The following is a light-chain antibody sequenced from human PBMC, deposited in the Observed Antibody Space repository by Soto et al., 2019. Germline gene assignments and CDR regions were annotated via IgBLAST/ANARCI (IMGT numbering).Light chain of an antibody. V-gene: IGKV3-20*01. CDR1: QSVSSSY. J-gene: IGKJ5*01. Sequence: EIVLTQSPGTLSLSPGETVTLSCRASQSVSSSYLAWYQQKPGQAPRLLIYATSSRATGIPDRFSGGGSGTDFTLTISRLEPEDLAVYYCQQYGRSPPITFGQGTRLEIK. CDR3: QQYGRSPPIT. CDR2: ATS.